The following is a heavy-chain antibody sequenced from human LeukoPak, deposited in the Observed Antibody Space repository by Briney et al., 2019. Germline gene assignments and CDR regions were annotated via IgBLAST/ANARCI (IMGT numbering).Heavy chain of an antibody. D-gene: IGHD3-10*01. CDR1: GFTFSSYW. Sequence: GGSLRLSCADSGFTFSSYWMHWVRQGPGKGLVWVSRINSDGSSTNYADSVKGRFTISRDNAKNTLYLQMNSLRAEDTAVYYCAREDASFHWLGEPNFDYWGQGTLVTVSS. CDR2: INSDGSST. J-gene: IGHJ4*02. CDR3: AREDASFHWLGEPNFDY. V-gene: IGHV3-74*01.